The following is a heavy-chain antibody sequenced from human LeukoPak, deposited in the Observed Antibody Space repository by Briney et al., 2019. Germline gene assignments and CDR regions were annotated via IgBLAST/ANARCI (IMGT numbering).Heavy chain of an antibody. CDR2: ISSSTSYI. D-gene: IGHD4-17*01. CDR3: ARAGGSTVSHSDY. J-gene: IGHJ4*02. V-gene: IGHV3-21*01. CDR1: GFTFSSCS. Sequence: GGSLRLSCAASGFTFSSCSMNWIRQAPGKGLEWVSSISSSTSYIYYADSVKGRFTISKDNAKNSLYLQMNSLRAEDTAVYYCARAGGSTVSHSDYWGQGTLVTVSS.